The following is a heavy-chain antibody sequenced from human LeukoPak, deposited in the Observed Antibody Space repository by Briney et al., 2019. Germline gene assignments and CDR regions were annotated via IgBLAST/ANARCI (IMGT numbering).Heavy chain of an antibody. CDR1: GGSISSSSYY. J-gene: IGHJ4*02. Sequence: SETLSLTCTVSGGSISSSSYYWGWIRQPPGKGLEWIGSIYYSGSTYYNPSLKGRGTISVDTSKNQFSLKLSSVTAADTAVYYCAREDPYDILTGYSRGFDYWGQGTLVTVSS. D-gene: IGHD3-9*01. V-gene: IGHV4-39*07. CDR3: AREDPYDILTGYSRGFDY. CDR2: IYYSGST.